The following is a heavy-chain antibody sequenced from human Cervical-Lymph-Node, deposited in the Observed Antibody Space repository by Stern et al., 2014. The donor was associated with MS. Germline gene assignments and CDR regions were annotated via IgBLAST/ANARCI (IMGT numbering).Heavy chain of an antibody. J-gene: IGHJ4*02. V-gene: IGHV1-8*01. CDR1: GYTFTSDD. D-gene: IGHD3-3*01. Sequence: VQLVESGAEVKKPGASVKVSCKASGYTFTSDDINWVRQAPGQGLEWMGWMTPDSDDTGKTQKYRGKFTIARELSISTAYMEVSSLRFEDTAVYYCTRGWSAWGQGTLVTVSS. CDR3: TRGWSA. CDR2: MTPDSDDT.